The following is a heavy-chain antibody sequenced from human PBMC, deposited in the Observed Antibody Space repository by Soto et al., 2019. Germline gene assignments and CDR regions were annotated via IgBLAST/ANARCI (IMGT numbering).Heavy chain of an antibody. CDR1: GYTFTAYY. Sequence: ASGKVSCKASGYTFTAYYMHWVRQAPGQGLEWMGWINPNSGGTNYAQKFQGRVTMTRDASISTAYMDLSRLTSDDTAVYYCARDSHYLGSSGYYQGAHDYWGQGTLVTLSS. D-gene: IGHD3-22*01. CDR2: INPNSGGT. CDR3: ARDSHYLGSSGYYQGAHDY. V-gene: IGHV1-2*02. J-gene: IGHJ4*02.